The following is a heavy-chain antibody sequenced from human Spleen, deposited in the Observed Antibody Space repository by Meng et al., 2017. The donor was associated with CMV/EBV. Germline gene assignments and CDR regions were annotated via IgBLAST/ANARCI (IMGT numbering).Heavy chain of an antibody. Sequence: QVSVPSEVEPSRTLSLSCPFAGGLNSSGYYYWGWIRQPPGKGLEWLGYIYYSGSTYSNASLKSRVTISIDRSKNQFSLKLSSVTAADTAVYYCARDRKHYGERGWFDPWGQGTLVTVSS. V-gene: IGHV4-30-4*01. CDR3: ARDRKHYGERGWFDP. D-gene: IGHD4-17*01. CDR2: IYYSGST. CDR1: GGLNSSGYYY. J-gene: IGHJ5*02.